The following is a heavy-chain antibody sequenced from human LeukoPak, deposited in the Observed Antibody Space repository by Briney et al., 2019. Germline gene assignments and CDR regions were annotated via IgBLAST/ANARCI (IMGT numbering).Heavy chain of an antibody. D-gene: IGHD2-21*02. J-gene: IGHJ4*02. CDR3: ARYTVVTAMFDY. CDR2: IYYSGST. Sequence: SETLSLTCTVSGDSISSYYWSWIRQPPGKGLEWIGYIYYSGSTNYNPSLKSRVTISVDTSKNQFSLKLSSVTAADTAVYYCARYTVVTAMFDYWGQGTLVTVSS. CDR1: GDSISSYY. V-gene: IGHV4-59*01.